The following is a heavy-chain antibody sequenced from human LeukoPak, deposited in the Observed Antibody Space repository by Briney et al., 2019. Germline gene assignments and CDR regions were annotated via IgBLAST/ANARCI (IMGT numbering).Heavy chain of an antibody. J-gene: IGHJ4*02. CDR1: GGTFSSYA. D-gene: IGHD3-3*01. CDR3: ARDGLPTIVGVVISHFDY. Sequence: SVKVSCKASGGTFSSYAISWVRQAPGQGLEWMGGIIPIFGTANYAQKFQGRVTITADESTSTAYMELSSLRSEDTAVYYCARDGLPTIVGVVISHFDYWGQGTLLTVSS. V-gene: IGHV1-69*01. CDR2: IIPIFGTA.